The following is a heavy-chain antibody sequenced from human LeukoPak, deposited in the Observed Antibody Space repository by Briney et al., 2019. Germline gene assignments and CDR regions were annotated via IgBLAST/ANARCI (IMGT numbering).Heavy chain of an antibody. D-gene: IGHD6-6*01. CDR3: ARDESSSSLHLYYYYYGMDV. V-gene: IGHV1-69*04. CDR1: GGTFSSYA. CDR2: VIPILGIA. Sequence: SVKASCKASGGTFSSYAISWVRQAPGQGLEWMGRVIPILGIANYAQKFQGRVTITADKSTSTAYMELSSLRSEDTAVYYCARDESSSSLHLYYYYYGMDVWGQGTTVTVSS. J-gene: IGHJ6*02.